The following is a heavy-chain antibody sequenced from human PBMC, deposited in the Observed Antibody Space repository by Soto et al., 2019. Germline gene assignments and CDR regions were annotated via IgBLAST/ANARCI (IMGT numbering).Heavy chain of an antibody. CDR2: ISAHNGNT. V-gene: IGHV1-18*01. Sequence: QVHLVQSGAEVKKPGASVKVSCKGSGYDFTTYGITWVRQAPGQGLEWMAWISAHNGNTDYAQKLQGRVTVTRDTATSTPYMEPRRLRSDDAAVYYCARGRSGDYWGQGALVTVSS. CDR3: ARGRSGDY. CDR1: GYDFTTYG. J-gene: IGHJ4*02.